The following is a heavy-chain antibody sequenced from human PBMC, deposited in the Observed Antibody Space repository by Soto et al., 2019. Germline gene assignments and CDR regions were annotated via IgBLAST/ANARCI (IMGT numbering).Heavy chain of an antibody. CDR2: IDSSGEK. CDR1: GLSITDSEMG. CDR3: ARRNLAAAVSPWFDP. V-gene: IGHV2-26*01. J-gene: IGHJ5*02. D-gene: IGHD6-19*01. Sequence: QVTLKESGPVLVNPTETLTLRCTVSGLSITDSEMGVSWIRQPPGQPLEWLAHIDSSGEKSYRTFLKSRLAISKDTSKSQIVLTMTNMDPADTATYYCARRNLAAAVSPWFDPWGQGIPVTVSS.